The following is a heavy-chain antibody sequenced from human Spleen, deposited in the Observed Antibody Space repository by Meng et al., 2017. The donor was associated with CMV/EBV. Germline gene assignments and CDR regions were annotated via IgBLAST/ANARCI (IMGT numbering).Heavy chain of an antibody. J-gene: IGHJ6*02. Sequence: SGCSFTGYWSGGVRQMPGKGLEWMGIIYPGDSDTRYSPSFQGQVTISADKSISTAYLQWSSLKASDTAIYHCARHVPPTYYYYGMDVWGQGTTVTVSS. CDR3: ARHVPPTYYYYGMDV. CDR2: IYPGDSDT. V-gene: IGHV5-51*01. CDR1: GCSFTGYW.